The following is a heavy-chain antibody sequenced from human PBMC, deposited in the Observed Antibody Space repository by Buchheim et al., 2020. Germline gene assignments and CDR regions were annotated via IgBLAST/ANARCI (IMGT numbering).Heavy chain of an antibody. CDR2: ISYDGSNK. CDR1: GFTFSSYA. J-gene: IGHJ6*02. CDR3: ARDAGLGQLASYYYYGMDV. Sequence: QVQLVESGGGVVQPGRSLRLSCAASGFTFSSYAMHWVRQAPGKGLEWVAVISYDGSNKYYADSVKGRFTISRDNSKNTLYLQMNSLRAEDTAVYYCARDAGLGQLASYYYYGMDVWGQGTT. D-gene: IGHD6-6*01. V-gene: IGHV3-30*04.